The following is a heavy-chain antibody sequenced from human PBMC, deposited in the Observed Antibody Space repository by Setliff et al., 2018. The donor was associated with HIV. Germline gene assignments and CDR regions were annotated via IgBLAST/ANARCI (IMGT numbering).Heavy chain of an antibody. CDR1: GYSISSGYY. J-gene: IGHJ6*03. D-gene: IGHD6-13*01. V-gene: IGHV4-38-2*01. CDR3: ARGRYRSRWYASDHYYIDV. Sequence: PSETLSLTCAVSGYSISSGYYWGWIRQPPGKGLEWVGSIYHSGTTYYNPSLKSRVTIPVDTSKNQFSLKLRSVTAADTALYYCARGRYRSRWYASDHYYIDVWGKGTTVTVSS. CDR2: IYHSGTT.